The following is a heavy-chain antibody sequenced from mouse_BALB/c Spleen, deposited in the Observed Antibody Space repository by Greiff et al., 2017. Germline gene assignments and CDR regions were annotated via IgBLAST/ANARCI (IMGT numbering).Heavy chain of an antibody. CDR2: ISSGSSTI. CDR1: GFTFSSFG. D-gene: IGHD4-1*01. J-gene: IGHJ4*01. CDR3: AREGLGLMDY. V-gene: IGHV5-17*02. Sequence: DVMLVESGGGLVQPGGSRKLSCAASGFTFSSFGMHWVRQAPEKGLEWVAYISSGSSTIYYADTVKGRFTISRDNPKNTLFLQMTSLRSEDTAMYYCAREGLGLMDYWGQGTSVTVSS.